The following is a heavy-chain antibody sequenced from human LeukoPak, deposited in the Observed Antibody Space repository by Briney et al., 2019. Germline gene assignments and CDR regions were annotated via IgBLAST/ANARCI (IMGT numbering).Heavy chain of an antibody. CDR1: GGSISTSSYY. CDR2: IFYSGST. J-gene: IGHJ5*01. V-gene: IGHV4-39*01. Sequence: SETLSLTCTVSGGSISTSSYYWGWVRQPPGKGREWIGNIFYSGSTYYSPSLKSRVTISVDTSKNQFSLKLSSVTAADTAVYYCARARKVVYFGAPWFDSWGQGTLVTVSS. D-gene: IGHD2-15*01. CDR3: ARARKVVYFGAPWFDS.